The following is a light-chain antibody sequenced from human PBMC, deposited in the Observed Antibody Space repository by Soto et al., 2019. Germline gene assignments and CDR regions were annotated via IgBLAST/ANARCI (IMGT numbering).Light chain of an antibody. CDR2: ATS. CDR3: LQDYSYPLT. J-gene: IGKJ4*01. CDR1: QDIRSD. V-gene: IGKV1-6*01. Sequence: AIQMTQVPSSLSASVGDRLTITCRASQDIRSDLGWYQQRPGKXPNXXIYATSSLQSGVPSRFSGSGSGTDFTLTISSLQPEDFATYYCLQDYSYPLTFGGGTKVDIK.